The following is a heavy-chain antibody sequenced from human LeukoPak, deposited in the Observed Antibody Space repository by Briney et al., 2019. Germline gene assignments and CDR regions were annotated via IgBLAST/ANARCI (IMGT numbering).Heavy chain of an antibody. CDR2: INHSGST. D-gene: IGHD7-27*01. CDR3: ARVQAAGDGYYFDF. V-gene: IGHV4-34*01. Sequence: SATLSLTCAVYGGSFNNYYWSWIRQPPGKGLEWIGVINHSGSTSYSPSLKSRVTISADTSKNQYSLKLSSVSAAGTAVYYCARVQAAGDGYYFDFWGQGTLVAVSS. J-gene: IGHJ4*02. CDR1: GGSFNNYY.